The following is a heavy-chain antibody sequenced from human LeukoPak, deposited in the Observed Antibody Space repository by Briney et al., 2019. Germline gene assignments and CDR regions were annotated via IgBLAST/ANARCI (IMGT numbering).Heavy chain of an antibody. CDR3: AKDPGEFLVGVMDV. CDR1: GFTFSSYA. V-gene: IGHV3-23*01. Sequence: PGGSLRLSCAASGFTFSSYAMSWVRQAPGKGLEWVSSISGSGGTTYYADSVKGRFTISRDSSKNTLYLQMNNLRAEDTAVYYCAKDPGEFLVGVMDVWGKGTTVTVSS. D-gene: IGHD2-8*02. CDR2: ISGSGGTT. J-gene: IGHJ6*03.